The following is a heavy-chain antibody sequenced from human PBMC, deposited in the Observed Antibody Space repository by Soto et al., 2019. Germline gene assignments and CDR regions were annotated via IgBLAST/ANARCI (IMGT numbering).Heavy chain of an antibody. D-gene: IGHD5-12*01. Sequence: QVQLVESGGGLIKPGGSLRLSCAASGFTFSDYYMSWIRQAPGKGLEWVSYISSSGSTIYYADSVKGRFTISRDNAKNSLYLQMNSLRAEDTAVYYCARYIVATHYYYYYMDVWGKGTTVTVSS. CDR3: ARYIVATHYYYYYMDV. CDR1: GFTFSDYY. J-gene: IGHJ6*03. CDR2: ISSSGSTI. V-gene: IGHV3-11*01.